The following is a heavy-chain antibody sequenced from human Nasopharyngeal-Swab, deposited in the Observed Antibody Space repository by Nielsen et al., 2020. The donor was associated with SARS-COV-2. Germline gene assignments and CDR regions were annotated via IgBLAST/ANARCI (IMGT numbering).Heavy chain of an antibody. D-gene: IGHD6-19*01. J-gene: IGHJ6*03. CDR1: GYTFTGYY. Sequence: ASVKVSCKASGYTFTGYYMHWVRQAPGQGLEWMGWINPNSGGTNYAQKFQGWVTMTRDTSISTAYMELSRLRSDDTAVYYCARDKGSGSDYYYYMDVWGKGTTVTVSS. V-gene: IGHV1-2*04. CDR3: ARDKGSGSDYYYYMDV. CDR2: INPNSGGT.